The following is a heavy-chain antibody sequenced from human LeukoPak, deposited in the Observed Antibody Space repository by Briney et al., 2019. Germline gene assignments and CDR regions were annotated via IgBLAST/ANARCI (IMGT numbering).Heavy chain of an antibody. V-gene: IGHV1-46*01. Sequence: GASVKVSCKASGYTFTYYYMHWVRQAPGQGLEWMGIINPNNGSTSYAQKFQGRVTMTRDTSTSTVYMDVSSLRSDDTAVYYCANTAASDAEYFQHWGQGTLVSVSS. CDR1: GYTFTYYY. D-gene: IGHD6-13*01. CDR2: INPNNGST. CDR3: ANTAASDAEYFQH. J-gene: IGHJ1*01.